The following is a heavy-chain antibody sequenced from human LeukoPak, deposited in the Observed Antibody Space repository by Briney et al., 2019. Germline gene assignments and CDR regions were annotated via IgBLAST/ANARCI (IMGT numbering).Heavy chain of an antibody. J-gene: IGHJ5*02. CDR3: ARLASMVTSNWFDP. Sequence: PWASVKVSCKASGYTFTGYYMYWVRQAPGQGLEWMGWINPNSGGTNYAQKFQGRVTVTRDTSISTAYMELSRLRSDDTAVYYCARLASMVTSNWFDPWGQGTLVTVSS. V-gene: IGHV1-2*02. D-gene: IGHD2-21*02. CDR1: GYTFTGYY. CDR2: INPNSGGT.